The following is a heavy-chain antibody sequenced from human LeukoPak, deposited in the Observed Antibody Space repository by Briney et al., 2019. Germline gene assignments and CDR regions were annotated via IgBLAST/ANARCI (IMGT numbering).Heavy chain of an antibody. J-gene: IGHJ5*02. V-gene: IGHV4-34*01. D-gene: IGHD3-22*01. CDR2: INHNGST. CDR3: ARRYLTYYYDSSGYYH. Sequence: SETLSLTCAVYGGSFSGYYWSWIRQPPGKGLEWIGEINHNGSTNYNPSLKSRVTISVDTSKNQFSLKLSSVDAADTAVYYRARRYLTYYYDSSGYYHWGQGTLVTVSS. CDR1: GGSFSGYY.